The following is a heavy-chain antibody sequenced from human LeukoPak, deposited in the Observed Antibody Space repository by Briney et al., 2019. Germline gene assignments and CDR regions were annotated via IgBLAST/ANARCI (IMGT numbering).Heavy chain of an antibody. CDR3: ARTLYYYDSSGYYVPYFFDY. CDR1: GGSSSSYY. J-gene: IGHJ4*02. CDR2: IYISVGT. D-gene: IGHD3-22*01. V-gene: IGHV4-59*01. Sequence: SETLSLTCTVSGGSSSSYYWSWIRQSPGKGLEWIGYIYISVGTNYNPSLKSRVTISVDTSKDQFSLKLSSVTAADTAVYYCARTLYYYDSSGYYVPYFFDYWGQGTLVTDSS.